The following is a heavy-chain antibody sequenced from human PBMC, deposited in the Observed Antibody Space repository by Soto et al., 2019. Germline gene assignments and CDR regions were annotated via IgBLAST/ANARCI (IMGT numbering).Heavy chain of an antibody. CDR3: ANLTLDYYDSSGFHY. Sequence: PGGSLRLSCAVSGFTFSSYAMSWVRQAPRKGLEWVSAISGSGGSTYYADSVKGRFTISRDNSKNTLYLQMNSLRAEDTAVYYCANLTLDYYDSSGFHYWGQGTLVTVSS. D-gene: IGHD3-22*01. CDR2: ISGSGGST. V-gene: IGHV3-23*01. CDR1: GFTFSSYA. J-gene: IGHJ4*02.